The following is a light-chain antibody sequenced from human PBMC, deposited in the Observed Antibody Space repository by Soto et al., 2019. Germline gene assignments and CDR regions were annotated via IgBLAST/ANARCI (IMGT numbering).Light chain of an antibody. CDR1: QSVGSN. CDR2: HAS. J-gene: IGKJ1*01. V-gene: IGKV3-15*01. Sequence: EIVMTQSPATLSVSPGERATLSCRASQSVGSNLAWYQQKPGQAPRLLLYHASTRAAGGPARFSGSGSGTEFTLTISSRQSEDFAVYYCHQYNNWPPGTFGQGTKVEIK. CDR3: HQYNNWPPGT.